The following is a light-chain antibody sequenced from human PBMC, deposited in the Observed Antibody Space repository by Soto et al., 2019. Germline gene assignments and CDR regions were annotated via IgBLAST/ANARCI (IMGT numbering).Light chain of an antibody. V-gene: IGKV1-27*01. J-gene: IGKJ4*01. Sequence: DIQMTQSPSSLSASVGDRVTITCRASQTISSYLNWYQQKPGQVPRLLISGASTLHSGVPSRFSGSGSGTDFTLTITSLQPEDIATYFCQKYGTAPLTFGGGTKVEI. CDR3: QKYGTAPLT. CDR2: GAS. CDR1: QTISSY.